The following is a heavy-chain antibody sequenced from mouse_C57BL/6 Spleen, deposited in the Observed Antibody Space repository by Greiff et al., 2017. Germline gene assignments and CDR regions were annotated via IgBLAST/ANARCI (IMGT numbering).Heavy chain of an antibody. D-gene: IGHD2-4*01. V-gene: IGHV5-4*01. CDR1: GFTFSSYA. Sequence: EVQLVDPGGGLVKPGGSLKLSCAASGFTFSSYAMSWVRQTPEKRLEWVATISDGGSYTYYPDNVKGRITISRDNAKNNLYLQMSHLKSEDTAMYYCARGGGYYDYGEFGYWGQGTTLTAAS. J-gene: IGHJ2*01. CDR3: ARGGGYYDYGEFGY. CDR2: ISDGGSYT.